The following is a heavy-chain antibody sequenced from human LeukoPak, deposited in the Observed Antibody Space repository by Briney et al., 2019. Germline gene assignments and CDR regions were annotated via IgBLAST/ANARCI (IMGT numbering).Heavy chain of an antibody. D-gene: IGHD5-24*01. CDR3: ASGPPKEMATSIDY. CDR1: GGTFSSYA. V-gene: IGHV1-69*13. J-gene: IGHJ4*02. Sequence: ASVKVSGKASGGTFSSYAISWVRQAPGQGLEWMGGIIPIFGTANYAQKFQGRVTTTADESTSTAYMELSSLRSEDTAVYYCASGPPKEMATSIDYWGQGTLVTVSS. CDR2: IIPIFGTA.